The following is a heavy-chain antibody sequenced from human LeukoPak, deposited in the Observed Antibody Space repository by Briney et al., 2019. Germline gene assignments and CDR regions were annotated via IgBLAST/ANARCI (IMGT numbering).Heavy chain of an antibody. Sequence: SETLSLXCTVSGGSISSGSYYWSWIRQPAGKGLEWIGRIYTSGITNYNPSLKSRVTISVDTSKNQFSLKLSSVTAADTAVYYCAREAGGDDAFDIWGQGTMVTVSS. CDR3: AREAGGDDAFDI. V-gene: IGHV4-61*02. CDR2: IYTSGIT. J-gene: IGHJ3*02. D-gene: IGHD2-21*02. CDR1: GGSISSGSYY.